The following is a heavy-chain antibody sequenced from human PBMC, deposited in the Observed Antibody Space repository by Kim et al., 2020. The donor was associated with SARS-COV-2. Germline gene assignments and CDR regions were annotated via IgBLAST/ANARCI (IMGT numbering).Heavy chain of an antibody. CDR3: TTVFEK. Sequence: GRGTRYADSVTGRFTISRDNAKNTVYRQMSSMRAEDTAMYYCTTVFEKWGKGAQVTVSS. CDR2: GRGT. J-gene: IGHJ4*02. V-gene: IGHV3-74*01.